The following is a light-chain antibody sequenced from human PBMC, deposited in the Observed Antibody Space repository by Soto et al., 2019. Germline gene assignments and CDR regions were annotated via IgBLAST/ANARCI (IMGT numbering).Light chain of an antibody. J-gene: IGLJ3*02. Sequence: QSVLTQPPSVSGAPGQRVTISCTGGSSNIGAGYDVHWYQQLPGKAPKLLIFGNSHRPSGVPDRFFGSKSGTSASLAITGLQAEDEADYYCQSYDRSLSGSVFGGGTKLTVL. CDR2: GNS. V-gene: IGLV1-40*01. CDR3: QSYDRSLSGSV. CDR1: SSNIGAGYD.